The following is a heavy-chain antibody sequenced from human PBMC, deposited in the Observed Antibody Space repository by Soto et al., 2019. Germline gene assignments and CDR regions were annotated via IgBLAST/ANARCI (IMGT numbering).Heavy chain of an antibody. CDR1: GFTFSSYA. CDR3: TRGLVDSRPPYTYHGMDV. Sequence: GGSLRLACAASGFTFSSYAMSWVRQAPGKGLEWVSAISGSGGSTYYADSVKGWFTISRDNSKNTLYLQMNSLRAEDTAVYYCTRGLVDSRPPYTYHGMDVWGQGTTVTVSS. D-gene: IGHD3-9*01. CDR2: ISGSGGST. J-gene: IGHJ6*02. V-gene: IGHV3-23*01.